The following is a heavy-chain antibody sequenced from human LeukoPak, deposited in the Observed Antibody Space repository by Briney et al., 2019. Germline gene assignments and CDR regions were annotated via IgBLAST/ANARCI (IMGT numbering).Heavy chain of an antibody. D-gene: IGHD1-26*01. J-gene: IGHJ6*03. CDR3: ASGRGVGATTNYYYYMDV. CDR1: GGTFSSYA. CDR2: IIPIFGTA. V-gene: IGHV1-69*05. Sequence: GASVKVSCKASGGTFSSYAISWVRQAPGQGLEWMGGIIPIFGTANYAQKFQGRVTITTDESTSTAYMEPSSLRSEDTAVYYCASGRGVGATTNYYYYMDVWGKGTTVTVSS.